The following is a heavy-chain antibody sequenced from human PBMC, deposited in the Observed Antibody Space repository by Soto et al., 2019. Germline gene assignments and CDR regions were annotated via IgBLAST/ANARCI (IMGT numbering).Heavy chain of an antibody. CDR2: INGGGTT. V-gene: IGHV3-23*01. Sequence: GGSLGLSCAASGFTFSNYVMNWVRQAPGKGLEWVSAINGGGTTYYIDSVKGRFTISRDNSKNMVYLQMNSLRAEDTAIYYCAKDQSGYGRFDYWSQGAQVTVS. J-gene: IGHJ4*02. CDR3: AKDQSGYGRFDY. CDR1: GFTFSNYV. D-gene: IGHD6-25*01.